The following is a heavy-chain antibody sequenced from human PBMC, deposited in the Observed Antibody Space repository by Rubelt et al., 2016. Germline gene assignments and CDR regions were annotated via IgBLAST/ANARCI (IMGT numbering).Heavy chain of an antibody. V-gene: IGHV7-4-1*01. D-gene: IGHD4-17*01. CDR3: ARAVDYVDCNFDY. CDR2: INTHTGDP. CDR1: GYTFTSYA. J-gene: IGHJ4*02. Sequence: QVQLVQSGSELKKPGASVKVSCKASGYTFTSYAMNWVRQPPGQGLEWMGWINTHTGDPTYGPGFACRFGFALDTSFRTADLEMVGLKAGDAAVWYCARAVDYVDCNFDYWGQGTLVTVSS.